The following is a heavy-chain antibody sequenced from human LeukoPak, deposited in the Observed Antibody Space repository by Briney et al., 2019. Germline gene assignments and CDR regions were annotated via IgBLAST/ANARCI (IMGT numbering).Heavy chain of an antibody. D-gene: IGHD3-22*01. CDR1: GGSISSGGYY. Sequence: SETLSLTCTVSGGSISSGGYYWSWIRQPPGKGLEWIGYIYYSGSTNYNPSLKSRVTISVDTSKNQFSLKLSSVTAADTAVYYCARGGMIVALQHWGQGTLVTVSS. CDR3: ARGGMIVALQH. J-gene: IGHJ1*01. V-gene: IGHV4-61*08. CDR2: IYYSGST.